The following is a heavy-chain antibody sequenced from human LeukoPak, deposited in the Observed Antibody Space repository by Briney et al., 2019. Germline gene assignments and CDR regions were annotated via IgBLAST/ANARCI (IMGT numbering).Heavy chain of an antibody. D-gene: IGHD2-15*01. Sequence: GGPLRLSCAASGFTFSSYAMSWVRQAPGKGLEWVSAISGSGGSTYYADSVKGRFTISRDNSKNTLYLQMNSLRAEDTAVYYCAKGDCSGGSCYPNFDYWGQGTLVTVSS. CDR2: ISGSGGST. J-gene: IGHJ4*02. CDR1: GFTFSSYA. V-gene: IGHV3-23*01. CDR3: AKGDCSGGSCYPNFDY.